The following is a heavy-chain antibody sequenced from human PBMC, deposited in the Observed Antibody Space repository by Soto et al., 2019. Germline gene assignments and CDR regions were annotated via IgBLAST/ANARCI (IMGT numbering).Heavy chain of an antibody. J-gene: IGHJ4*02. CDR2: ISSSTRYI. V-gene: IGHV3-21*03. Sequence: VQLLQSGGGLVRPGGSLTLSCAASGFTFSNYSMNWVRKAPGQGLEWVSSISSSTRYIYYADSVKGRFTISRDNAKNLLYLQMNSLRADDTAIYYCATGGLAVTSPFGYWGQGTLATVSS. CDR1: GFTFSNYS. CDR3: ATGGLAVTSPFGY. D-gene: IGHD2-21*02.